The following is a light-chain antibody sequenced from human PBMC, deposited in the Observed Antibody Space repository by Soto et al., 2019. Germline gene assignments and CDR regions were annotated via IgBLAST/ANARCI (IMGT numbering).Light chain of an antibody. J-gene: IGLJ3*02. CDR3: QTWGTGFRV. Sequence: QPVLTQSPSASASLGASVKLTCTLSSGHSTYAIAWHQQQPEKGPRFLMNLDSAGRHSKWDEITDRFSGSSSGAERYLTISSLQSEDEADYYCQTWGTGFRVFGGGTKLTVL. V-gene: IGLV4-69*01. CDR1: SGHSTYA. CDR2: LDSAGRH.